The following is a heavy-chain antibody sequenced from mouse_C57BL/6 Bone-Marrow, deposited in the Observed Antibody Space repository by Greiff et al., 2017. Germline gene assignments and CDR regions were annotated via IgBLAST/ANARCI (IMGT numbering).Heavy chain of an antibody. Sequence: EVKLQESGGGLVKPGGSLKLSCAASGFTFSAYGMHWVRQAPEKGLEWVAYISSGCSAIYYADTVKGRFTISRDNANNTLFLQMSRLRSEDTAMYYCAKGIRRGNWYLDVWGKGTTVTVSS. CDR3: AKGIRRGNWYLDV. CDR1: GFTFSAYG. V-gene: IGHV5-17*01. CDR2: ISSGCSAI. J-gene: IGHJ1*03.